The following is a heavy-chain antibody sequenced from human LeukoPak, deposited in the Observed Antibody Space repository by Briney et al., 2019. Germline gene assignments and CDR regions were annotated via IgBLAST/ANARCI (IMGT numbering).Heavy chain of an antibody. V-gene: IGHV3-15*01. CDR1: GFTFSNAW. Sequence: GGSLRLSCAASGFTFSNAWMSWVREAPGKGLEWVGRIKSKADDGATDYAAPVKGRFTISRDDSKNTLYLEMNSLKTEDTGFYCCTTDRRVVGPTGPFDYWGQGTLVTVSS. CDR2: IKSKADDGAT. CDR3: TTDRRVVGPTGPFDY. D-gene: IGHD1-26*01. J-gene: IGHJ4*02.